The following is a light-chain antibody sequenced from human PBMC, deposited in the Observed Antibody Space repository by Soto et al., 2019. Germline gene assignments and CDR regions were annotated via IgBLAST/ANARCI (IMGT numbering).Light chain of an antibody. CDR2: GAS. V-gene: IGKV3-20*01. CDR3: QQYGSSPSP. J-gene: IGKJ3*01. CDR1: QSVSSSY. Sequence: EIVLTQSPCTLSLSPGERATLSCRASQSVSSSYLAWYQQKPGQAPRLLIYGASSRATGIPDRFSGSGSGTDFTLTIRRLEPEDVAVYYCQQYGSSPSPFGPGTKVAIK.